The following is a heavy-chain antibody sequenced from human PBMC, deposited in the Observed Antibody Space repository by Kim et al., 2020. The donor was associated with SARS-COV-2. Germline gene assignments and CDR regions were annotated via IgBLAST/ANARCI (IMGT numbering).Heavy chain of an antibody. V-gene: IGHV3-66*01. Sequence: GGSLRLSCVASGITVSSNYMRWVRQAPGKGLEWVSSIFGGGRIDYSASVMESFSTTSENSKNTMYFQMNSRGDEDKAVLYCARSDYGDLHWGAFDLWG. J-gene: IGHJ3*01. D-gene: IGHD2-21*02. CDR2: IFGGGRI. CDR3: ARSDYGDLHWGAFDL. CDR1: GITVSSNY.